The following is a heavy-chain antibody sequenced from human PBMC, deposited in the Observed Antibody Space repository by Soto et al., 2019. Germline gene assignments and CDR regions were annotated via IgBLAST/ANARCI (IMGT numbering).Heavy chain of an antibody. V-gene: IGHV3-43*01. D-gene: IGHD3-9*01. J-gene: IGHJ4*02. CDR2: ISWDGGST. CDR3: AKRFDILTGYPFDY. CDR1: GFTFDDYT. Sequence: EVQLVESGGVVVQPGGSLRLSCAASGFTFDDYTMHWVRQAPGKGLEWVSLISWDGGSTYYADSVKGRFTISRDNSKNSLYLQMNSLRTEDTALYYCAKRFDILTGYPFDYWGQGTLVTVSS.